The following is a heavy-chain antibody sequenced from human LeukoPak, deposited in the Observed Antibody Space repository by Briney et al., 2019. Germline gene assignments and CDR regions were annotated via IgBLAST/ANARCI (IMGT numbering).Heavy chain of an antibody. CDR2: ISNGNT. V-gene: IGHV3-23*01. J-gene: IGHJ5*02. D-gene: IGHD2-21*02. CDR1: GFPFSNHA. Sequence: GGSLRLSCAASGFPFSNHAMSWVRQPPGKGLEWVSAISNGNTYYADSVRGRFTISRDDSKNMVYLQMNSLRVEDTARYYCVREAGYCASVCLKSNWFDPWGQGTLVTVSS. CDR3: VREAGYCASVCLKSNWFDP.